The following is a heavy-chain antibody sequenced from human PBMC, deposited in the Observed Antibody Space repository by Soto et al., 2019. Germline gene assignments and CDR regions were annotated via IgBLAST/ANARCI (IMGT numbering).Heavy chain of an antibody. J-gene: IGHJ6*02. Sequence: QVQLVQSGAEVKKPGSSVKVSCKASGGTFSSYAIIWVRQAPGQGLEWMGGIIPIFGTANYAQKFQGRVTITADESTSTAYMEMSSLRSEDTAVYYCARSHSNVMAAATYSSSGIDVWGQWTTVTVSS. CDR2: IIPIFGTA. CDR1: GGTFSSYA. CDR3: ARSHSNVMAAATYSSSGIDV. D-gene: IGHD6-13*01. V-gene: IGHV1-69*01.